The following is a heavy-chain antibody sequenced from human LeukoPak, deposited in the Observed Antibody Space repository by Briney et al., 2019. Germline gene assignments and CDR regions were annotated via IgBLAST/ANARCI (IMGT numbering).Heavy chain of an antibody. V-gene: IGHV1-2*02. CDR2: INPNSGGT. Sequence: ASVKVSCKASGYTFTGYYMHWVRQAPGQGLEWMGWINPNSGGTNYAQKFQGRVTMTRDTSISTAYMELSRLRSDDTAVYYCARVPRTKVYYYDSSGYYHYFDYWGQGTLVTVSS. J-gene: IGHJ4*02. D-gene: IGHD3-22*01. CDR3: ARVPRTKVYYYDSSGYYHYFDY. CDR1: GYTFTGYY.